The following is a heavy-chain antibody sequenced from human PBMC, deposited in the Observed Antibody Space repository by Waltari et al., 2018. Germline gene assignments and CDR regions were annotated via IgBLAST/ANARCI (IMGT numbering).Heavy chain of an antibody. J-gene: IGHJ4*02. CDR1: GVTFSSYA. D-gene: IGHD4-17*01. Sequence: QVQLVQSGAEVKKPGSSVKVSCKASGVTFSSYAISWVRQAPGQGLEWMGMSIPIFGTANYAQKFQGRVTITADKSTSTAYMELSSLGSDDTAVYYCARGIDYADGPAFDYWGQGTLVTVSS. CDR2: SIPIFGTA. CDR3: ARGIDYADGPAFDY. V-gene: IGHV1-69*08.